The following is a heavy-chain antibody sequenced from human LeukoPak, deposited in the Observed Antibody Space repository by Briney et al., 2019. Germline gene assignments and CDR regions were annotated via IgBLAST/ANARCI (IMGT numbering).Heavy chain of an antibody. Sequence: GRSLRLPCAASGFTFSSYGMHWVRQAPGKGLEWVAVIWYDGSNKYYADSVKGRFTISRDNSKNTLYLQMNSLRAEDTAVYYCAKDHSSGYYAMYYFDYWGQGTLVTVSS. CDR1: GFTFSSYG. V-gene: IGHV3-33*06. D-gene: IGHD3-22*01. CDR3: AKDHSSGYYAMYYFDY. J-gene: IGHJ4*02. CDR2: IWYDGSNK.